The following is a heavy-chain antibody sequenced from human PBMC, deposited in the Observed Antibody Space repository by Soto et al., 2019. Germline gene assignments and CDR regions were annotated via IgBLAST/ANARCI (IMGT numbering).Heavy chain of an antibody. V-gene: IGHV2-5*02. D-gene: IGHD3-16*02. Sequence: QITLKESGPTLVKPTQTLTLTCTFSGFSLTTRGVGVGWIRQAPGKALEWLSIIDWDDDRRYNPSLNSRLAITTGSSRNQVVLTTTTLDPVDTATYYCEHTMSTYGGVIGLDALENWGQGTMFIVSS. J-gene: IGHJ3*02. CDR2: IDWDDDR. CDR3: EHTMSTYGGVIGLDALEN. CDR1: GFSLTTRGVG.